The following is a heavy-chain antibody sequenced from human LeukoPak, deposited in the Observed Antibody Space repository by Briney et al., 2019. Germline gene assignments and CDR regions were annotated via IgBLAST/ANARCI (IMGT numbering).Heavy chain of an antibody. CDR3: ARGLRYDYDPLGWFDP. J-gene: IGHJ5*02. D-gene: IGHD4-17*01. V-gene: IGHV4-59*01. CDR1: GDSISIYY. CDR2: IDHTGTT. Sequence: SETLSLTCSVSGDSISIYYWTWIRQPPGKGLEWIGYIDHTGTTSYNPSLNSRATISRDTSKNHVSLDLTSVTAADTAVYFCARGLRYDYDPLGWFDPWGQGTLVTVSS.